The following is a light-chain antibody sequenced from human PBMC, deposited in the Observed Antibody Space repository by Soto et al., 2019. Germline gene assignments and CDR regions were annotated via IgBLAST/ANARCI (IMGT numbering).Light chain of an antibody. V-gene: IGKV1-27*01. J-gene: IGKJ4*01. Sequence: DIQMTQSPSSLSASVGDRVTITCRASQAISNYLAWYQQKPGKVPTLLIYAASTLQSGVPSRFIGSGSGTDFTLTISSLQPEDAATYYCQKFNAVPTFGGGSKVEI. CDR2: AAS. CDR3: QKFNAVPT. CDR1: QAISNY.